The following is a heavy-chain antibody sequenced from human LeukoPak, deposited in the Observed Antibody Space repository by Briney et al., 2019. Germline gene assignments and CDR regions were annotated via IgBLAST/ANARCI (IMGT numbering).Heavy chain of an antibody. CDR3: ARHLGPFDY. D-gene: IGHD3-16*01. CDR2: IKQDGSEK. CDR1: GLTFSSSG. J-gene: IGHJ4*02. V-gene: IGHV3-7*01. Sequence: GGSLRLSCTASGLTFSSSGMNWVRQAPGKGLEWVANIKQDGSEKYYVDSVKGRFTISRDNAKNSLYLQMNSLRAEDTAVYYCARHLGPFDYWGQGILVTVSS.